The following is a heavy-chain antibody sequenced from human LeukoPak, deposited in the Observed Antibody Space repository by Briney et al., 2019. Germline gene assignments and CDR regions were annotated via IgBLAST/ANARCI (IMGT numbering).Heavy chain of an antibody. CDR3: AKYVTPPGTYYYGLDV. D-gene: IGHD6-13*01. CDR1: GFIFSSYA. Sequence: GGSLRLSCAASGFIFSSYAMNWVRQAPGKGLEWVSGISGSGDTTFYADPVKGRFTISRDNSKNTLYLQMNSLRGDDTAVYYCAKYVTPPGTYYYGLDVWGQGTTITVSS. J-gene: IGHJ6*02. V-gene: IGHV3-23*01. CDR2: ISGSGDTT.